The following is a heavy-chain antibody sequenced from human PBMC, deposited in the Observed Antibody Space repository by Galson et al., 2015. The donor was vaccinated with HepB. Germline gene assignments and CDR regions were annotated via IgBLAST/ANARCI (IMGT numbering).Heavy chain of an antibody. CDR2: IKQDGSEK. CDR1: GFTFSSYW. D-gene: IGHD3-3*01. CDR3: ARQQHYDFWSGYGYYFDY. J-gene: IGHJ4*02. V-gene: IGHV3-7*01. Sequence: SLRLSCAASGFTFSSYWMSWVRQAPGKGLEWVANIKQDGSEKYYVDSVKGRFTISRDNAKNSLYLQMNSLRAEDTAVYYCARQQHYDFWSGYGYYFDYWGQGTLVTVSS.